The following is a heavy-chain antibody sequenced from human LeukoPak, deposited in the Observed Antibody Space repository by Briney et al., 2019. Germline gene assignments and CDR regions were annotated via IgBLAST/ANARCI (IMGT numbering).Heavy chain of an antibody. CDR1: GFTFSTYS. J-gene: IGHJ4*02. Sequence: GGSLRLSCAASGFTFSTYSMNWIRQAPGKGLEWVSYISSSSGTIYYADSVKGRFTISRDNGKNSLYLQMNSLRAEDTAVYYCATEMGDYWGQGTLVTVSS. CDR3: ATEMGDY. CDR2: ISSSSGTI. D-gene: IGHD2-8*01. V-gene: IGHV3-48*01.